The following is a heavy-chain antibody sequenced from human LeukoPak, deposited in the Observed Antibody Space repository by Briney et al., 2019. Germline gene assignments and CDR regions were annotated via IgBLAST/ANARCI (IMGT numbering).Heavy chain of an antibody. CDR1: GFTFSSYS. V-gene: IGHV3-21*01. J-gene: IGHJ4*02. Sequence: PGGSLRLSCAASGFTFSSYSMNWVRQAPGKGLEWVSSISSSSSYIYYADSVKGRFTISRDNSRNTLYLELSSLRAEDTALYYCAKDLHGSGSFDYWGQGTLVTVSS. D-gene: IGHD3-10*01. CDR3: AKDLHGSGSFDY. CDR2: ISSSSSYI.